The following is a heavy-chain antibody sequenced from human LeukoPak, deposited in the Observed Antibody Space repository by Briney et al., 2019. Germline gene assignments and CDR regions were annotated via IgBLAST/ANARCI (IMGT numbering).Heavy chain of an antibody. CDR1: GGSISSYY. V-gene: IGHV4-59*01. CDR3: ARGHSIEPYYYYYYMDV. J-gene: IGHJ6*03. CDR2: IYYSGST. D-gene: IGHD4-11*01. Sequence: SETLSLTCTVSGGSISSYYWSWIRQTPGKGLEWIGYIYYSGSTNFDPSLKSRVTISVDTSKNQFSLKMSSVTAADTAVYFCARGHSIEPYYYYYYMDVWGKGTTVTVSS.